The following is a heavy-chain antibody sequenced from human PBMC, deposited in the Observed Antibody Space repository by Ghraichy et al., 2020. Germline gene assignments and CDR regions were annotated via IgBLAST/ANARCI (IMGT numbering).Heavy chain of an antibody. J-gene: IGHJ3*02. CDR3: ARRGWGLVGDAFDI. D-gene: IGHD7-27*01. Sequence: SETLSLTCAVSGYSISSSNWWGWIRQPPGKGLEWIGYIYYSGSTYYNPSLKSRVTMSVDTSKNQFSLKLSPVTAVDTAVYYCARRGWGLVGDAFDIWGQGTMVTVSS. CDR2: IYYSGST. CDR1: GYSISSSNW. V-gene: IGHV4-28*01.